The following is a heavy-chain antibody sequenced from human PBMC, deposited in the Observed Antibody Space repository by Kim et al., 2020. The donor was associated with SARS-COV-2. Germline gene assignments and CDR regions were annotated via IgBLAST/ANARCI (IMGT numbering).Heavy chain of an antibody. J-gene: IGHJ6*02. CDR3: VKDNQGGRAVAGKYNGMEV. CDR2: ISWNSGSI. Sequence: GGSLRLSCAASGFTFDDYAMHWVRQAPGKGLEWVSGISWNSGSIGYADSVKGRFTISRDNAKNFLYLQMNSLRAEDTALYYCVKDNQGGRAVAGKYNGMEVWGQGTTVTVSS. D-gene: IGHD6-19*01. CDR1: GFTFDDYA. V-gene: IGHV3-9*01.